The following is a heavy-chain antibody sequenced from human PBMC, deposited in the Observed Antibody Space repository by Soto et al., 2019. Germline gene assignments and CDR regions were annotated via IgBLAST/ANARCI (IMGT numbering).Heavy chain of an antibody. D-gene: IGHD5-12*01. CDR1: GFTFSRYA. CDR2: ISYDGNKN. Sequence: QVQLEESGGGVVQPGRSLRLSCAASGFTFSRYAMHWVRQAPGKGLAWVAFISYDGNKNEYVGSVKGRFTISRDNSRNTLYLQMHSLRTEDTAVYDCVRRRVATISYYGMDVWGQGTTVTVST. CDR3: VRRRVATISYYGMDV. V-gene: IGHV3-30-3*01. J-gene: IGHJ6*01.